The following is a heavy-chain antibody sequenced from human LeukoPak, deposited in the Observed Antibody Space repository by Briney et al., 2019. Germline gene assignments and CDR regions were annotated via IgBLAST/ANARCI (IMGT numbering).Heavy chain of an antibody. CDR2: ISAYNGNT. CDR1: GYTFTSYG. Sequence: ASVKVSCKASGYTFTSYGISWVRQAPGQGLEWMGWISAYNGNTNYAQKLQGRVTMTIDTSTSTAYMELRSLRSDDTAVYYCARDYDSSGYYDPPGDYWGQGTLVTVSS. CDR3: ARDYDSSGYYDPPGDY. D-gene: IGHD3-22*01. J-gene: IGHJ4*02. V-gene: IGHV1-18*01.